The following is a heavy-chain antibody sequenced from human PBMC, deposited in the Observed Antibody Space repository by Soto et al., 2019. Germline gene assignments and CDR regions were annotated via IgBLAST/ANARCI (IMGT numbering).Heavy chain of an antibody. V-gene: IGHV3-23*01. Sequence: GGSLRLSCSASGFTFSSYAMHWVRQAPGKGLEWVSAISGSGGSTYYADSVKGRFTISRDNSKNTLYLQMNSLRAEDTAVYYCAKDRPSITIFGVVIPNYFDYWGQGTLVTV. CDR3: AKDRPSITIFGVVIPNYFDY. CDR1: GFTFSSYA. J-gene: IGHJ4*02. D-gene: IGHD3-3*01. CDR2: ISGSGGST.